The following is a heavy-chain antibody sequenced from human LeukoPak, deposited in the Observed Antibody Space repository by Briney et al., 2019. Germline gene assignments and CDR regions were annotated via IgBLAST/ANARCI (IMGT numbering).Heavy chain of an antibody. CDR3: VKNARGSSGPRFDY. CDR1: GCTFSSYA. D-gene: IGHD3-22*01. CDR2: ISGSGGRT. V-gene: IGHV3-23*01. J-gene: IGHJ4*02. Sequence: PGGSLRLSCAASGCTFSSYAMSGVRQAPGKGLEWVSAISGSGGRTYYADSLKGQFTISRDNSKNTLYLQMNSLRAEDTAVYYCVKNARGSSGPRFDYWGQGTLVTVSS.